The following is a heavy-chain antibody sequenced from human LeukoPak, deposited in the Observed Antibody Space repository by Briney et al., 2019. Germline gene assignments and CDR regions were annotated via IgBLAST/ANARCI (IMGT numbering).Heavy chain of an antibody. CDR3: ARARWLQFRWFDP. V-gene: IGHV4-39*07. Sequence: SETLSLTCTVSGGSISSGGYYWSWIRQPPGKGLEWIGEINHSGSTNYNPSLKSRVTISVDTSKNQFSLKLSSVTAADTAVYYCARARWLQFRWFDPWGQGTLVTVSS. D-gene: IGHD5-24*01. J-gene: IGHJ5*02. CDR2: INHSGST. CDR1: GGSISSGGYY.